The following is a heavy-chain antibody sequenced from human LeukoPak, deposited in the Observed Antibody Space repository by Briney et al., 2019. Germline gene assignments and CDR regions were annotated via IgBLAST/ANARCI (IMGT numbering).Heavy chain of an antibody. J-gene: IGHJ3*02. V-gene: IGHV3-21*01. CDR3: VGRSSWYDAFDI. Sequence: GGSLRLSCAASGFTFSSYNMNWVRQAPGKGLEWVSSISSSRSYIYYADSVKGRFTISRDNAKNSLYLQMNRLRAEDTAVYYCVGRSSWYDAFDIWGQGTMVTVSS. D-gene: IGHD6-13*01. CDR2: ISSSRSYI. CDR1: GFTFSSYN.